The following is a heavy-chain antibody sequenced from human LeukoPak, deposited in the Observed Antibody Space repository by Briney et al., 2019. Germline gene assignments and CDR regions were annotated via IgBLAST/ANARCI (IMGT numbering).Heavy chain of an antibody. CDR3: AKDRTVGASYWYFDL. V-gene: IGHV3-21*01. D-gene: IGHD1-26*01. Sequence: HPGGSLRLSCAASGFTFSSYNMNWVRQAPGKGLEWVSGISTSNSYIYYSDSVKGRFTISRDNAKNSLYLQMNNLRAGDTGIYYCAKDRTVGASYWYFDLWGRGTLVTVSS. CDR1: GFTFSSYN. J-gene: IGHJ2*01. CDR2: ISTSNSYI.